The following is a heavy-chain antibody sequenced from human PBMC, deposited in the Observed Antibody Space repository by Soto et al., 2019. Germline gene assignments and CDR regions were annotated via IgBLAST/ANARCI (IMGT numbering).Heavy chain of an antibody. CDR1: GFTFTGYG. CDR3: AKEGDXYDISTGYFGSKAYFDH. D-gene: IGHD3-9*01. V-gene: IGHV3-30*18. CDR2: ISSDGRNK. J-gene: IGHJ4*02. Sequence: GGSLRLSCAASGFTFTGYGMHWVRQAPGKGLEWVAVISSDGRNKYYSDSVKGRFTISRDVSKNTAFLHMDSLSAEDTAVYYCAKEGDXYDISTGYFGSKAYFDHWGQGTLVTVSS.